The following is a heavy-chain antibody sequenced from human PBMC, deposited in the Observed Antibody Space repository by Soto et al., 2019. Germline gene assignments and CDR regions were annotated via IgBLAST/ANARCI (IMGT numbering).Heavy chain of an antibody. Sequence: SEPLSLSCRVSEGSVRSGGYYWSWTRQPPGKGLEWIGYIYYNGNTNYNPSLASRVTISVDTSKNHFSLKLNSVTVADTAVYYCARGGASSRWLDPWGQGNLVTVSS. J-gene: IGHJ5*02. D-gene: IGHD3-10*01. CDR2: IYYNGNT. CDR3: ARGGASSRWLDP. CDR1: EGSVRSGGYY. V-gene: IGHV4-61*03.